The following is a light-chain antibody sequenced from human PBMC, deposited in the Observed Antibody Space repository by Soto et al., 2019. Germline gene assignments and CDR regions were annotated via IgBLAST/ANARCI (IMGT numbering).Light chain of an antibody. CDR2: LNSDDSH. V-gene: IGLV4-69*01. J-gene: IGLJ2*01. CDR1: SGHSRYA. CDR3: QTWGSGVVV. Sequence: QAVVTQSPSASASLGASVKLTCTLSSGHSRYAIAWHQQQPEKGPRYLMNLNSDDSHTKGDGIPDRFSGSSSGAERYLTISSLQSEDEADYYCQTWGSGVVVFGGGTKVTVL.